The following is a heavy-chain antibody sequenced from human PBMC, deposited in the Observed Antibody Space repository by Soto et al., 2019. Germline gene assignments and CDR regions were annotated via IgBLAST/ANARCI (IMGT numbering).Heavy chain of an antibody. CDR3: ARVFRRRLDSLDFYSGAQHEYFQH. D-gene: IGHD3-3*01. CDR2: ISYDGSNK. J-gene: IGHJ1*01. Sequence: QVQLVESGGGVVQPGRSLRLSCAASGFTFSSYAMHWVRQAPGKGLEWVAVISYDGSNKYYADSVKGRFTISRDNSKNTLYLQMNSLRAEDTAVYYCARVFRRRLDSLDFYSGAQHEYFQHWGQGTLVTVSS. CDR1: GFTFSSYA. V-gene: IGHV3-30-3*01.